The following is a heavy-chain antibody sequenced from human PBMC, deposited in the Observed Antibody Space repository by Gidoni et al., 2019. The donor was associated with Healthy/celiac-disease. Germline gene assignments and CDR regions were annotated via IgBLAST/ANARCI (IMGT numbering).Heavy chain of an antibody. CDR2: ISGSGGST. J-gene: IGHJ4*02. Sequence: EVQLLESGGGLVQPGGSLRLSCAASGFTFSSYAMSWVRQAPGKGLEWVSAISGSGGSTYYADSGKGRFTISRDNSKNTLYLQMNSLRAEDTAVYYCAKDQTMIVVVNRFDYWGQGTLVTVSS. CDR1: GFTFSSYA. D-gene: IGHD3-22*01. V-gene: IGHV3-23*01. CDR3: AKDQTMIVVVNRFDY.